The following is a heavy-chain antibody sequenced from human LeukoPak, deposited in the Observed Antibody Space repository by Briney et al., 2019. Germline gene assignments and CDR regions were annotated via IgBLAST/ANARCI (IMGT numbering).Heavy chain of an antibody. J-gene: IGHJ5*02. Sequence: EASVKVSCKASGYTFTSYGISWVRQAPGQGREWMGWISAYNGNTNYAQKLQGRVTMTTDTSTSTAYMELRSLRSDDTAVYYCARDLTAVVVITTELDWFDPWGQGTLVTVSS. V-gene: IGHV1-18*01. CDR1: GYTFTSYG. CDR2: ISAYNGNT. CDR3: ARDLTAVVVITTELDWFDP. D-gene: IGHD3-22*01.